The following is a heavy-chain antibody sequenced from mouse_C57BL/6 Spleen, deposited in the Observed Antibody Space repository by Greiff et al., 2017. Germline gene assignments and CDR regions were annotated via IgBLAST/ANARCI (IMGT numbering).Heavy chain of an antibody. CDR1: GFSLTSYG. V-gene: IGHV2-2*01. CDR2: IWSGGST. J-gene: IGHJ1*03. Sequence: VQLQQSGPGLVQPSQSLSITCTVSGFSLTSYGVHWVRQSPGKGLEWLGVIWSGGSTDYNAAFISRLSISKDKSKSQVFFKMNSLHADDTAIYYCARTSITTVVAYNWYFDVWGTGTTVTVSS. CDR3: ARTSITTVVAYNWYFDV. D-gene: IGHD1-1*01.